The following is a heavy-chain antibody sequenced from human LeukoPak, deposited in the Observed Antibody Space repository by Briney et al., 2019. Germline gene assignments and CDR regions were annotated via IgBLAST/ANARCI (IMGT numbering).Heavy chain of an antibody. CDR1: GFTFSDAW. Sequence: GGSLRLSCAASGFTFSDAWMSWVRQAPGKGLEWVGRIKNKVDGGTTDYAAPVKGRFTISRDDSKNTLYVQMNSLKTEDTAVYYCTTSHYYDSSGYYWAIGYWGQGTLVTVSS. J-gene: IGHJ4*02. CDR2: IKNKVDGGTT. D-gene: IGHD3-22*01. V-gene: IGHV3-15*01. CDR3: TTSHYYDSSGYYWAIGY.